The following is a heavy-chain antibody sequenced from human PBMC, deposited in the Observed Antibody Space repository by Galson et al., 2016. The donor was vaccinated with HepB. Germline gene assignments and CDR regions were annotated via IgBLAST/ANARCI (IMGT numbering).Heavy chain of an antibody. CDR3: ARRVRGTYDAFDI. CDR2: ISASTGTT. CDR1: GYTFTSYY. J-gene: IGHJ3*02. V-gene: IGHV1-18*04. D-gene: IGHD3-10*01. Sequence: SVKVSCKASGYTFTSYYMHWVRQAPGQGLEWMGWISASTGTTNYARRLQGRVTMTTDTSTSTAYMELRNMRSGDAAVYYCARRVRGTYDAFDIWGLGTMVTVSS.